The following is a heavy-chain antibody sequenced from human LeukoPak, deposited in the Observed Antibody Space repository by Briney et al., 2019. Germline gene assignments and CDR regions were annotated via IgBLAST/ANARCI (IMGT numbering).Heavy chain of an antibody. Sequence: PSETLSLTCTVSGGSISSSSYYWGWIRQPPGKGLEWIVSIYYSGSTYYNPSLKSRVNISVNTSKNEFSLKLSSVTAADTAVYYCAISGNAFDIWGQGTMVTVSS. CDR1: GGSISSSSYY. CDR3: AISGNAFDI. J-gene: IGHJ3*02. CDR2: IYYSGST. D-gene: IGHD1-26*01. V-gene: IGHV4-39*01.